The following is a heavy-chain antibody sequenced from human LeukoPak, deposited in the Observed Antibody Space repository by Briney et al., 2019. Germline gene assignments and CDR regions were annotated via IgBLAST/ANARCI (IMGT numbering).Heavy chain of an antibody. CDR2: IKLDGGEK. D-gene: IGHD3-3*01. J-gene: IGHJ4*02. Sequence: PGGSLRLSCAASGFIFSNYWMNWVRLAPGKGLEWVANIKLDGGEKYFADSVKGRFSVSRDNARNSLYLQMNSLRAEDTAVYYCARESRSGLDYWGQGTPVAVSS. CDR1: GFIFSNYW. CDR3: ARESRSGLDY. V-gene: IGHV3-7*03.